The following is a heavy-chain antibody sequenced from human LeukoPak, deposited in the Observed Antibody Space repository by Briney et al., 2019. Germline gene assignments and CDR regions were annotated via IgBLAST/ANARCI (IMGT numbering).Heavy chain of an antibody. CDR2: IYYSGST. Sequence: SETLSLTCTVSGGSISSSSYYWGWIRQPPGKGLEWIGSIYYSGSTYYNPSLKSRVTISVDTSKNQFSLKLSSVTAADTAVYYCARAGFTNGSPFDYWGQGTLVTVSS. D-gene: IGHD1-1*01. CDR1: GGSISSSSYY. V-gene: IGHV4-39*07. J-gene: IGHJ4*02. CDR3: ARAGFTNGSPFDY.